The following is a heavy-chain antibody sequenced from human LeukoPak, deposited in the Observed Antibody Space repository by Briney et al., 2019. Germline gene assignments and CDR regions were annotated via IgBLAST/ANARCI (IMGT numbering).Heavy chain of an antibody. CDR2: INPNSGGT. J-gene: IGHJ4*02. V-gene: IGHV1-2*02. D-gene: IGHD3-9*01. CDR1: GYTFTGYY. Sequence: ASVKVSCKASGYTFTGYYMHWVRQAPGQGLEWMGWINPNSGGTNYAQKFQGRVTMTRDTSISTAYMELSRLRSDDTAVYYCARVDILTGYYLGRTEYYFDYWGQGTLVTVSS. CDR3: ARVDILTGYYLGRTEYYFDY.